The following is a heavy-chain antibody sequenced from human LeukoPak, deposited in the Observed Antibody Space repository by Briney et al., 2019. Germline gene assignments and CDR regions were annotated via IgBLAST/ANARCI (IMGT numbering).Heavy chain of an antibody. V-gene: IGHV3-48*03. CDR1: GFTFSSYE. CDR3: ARGISSGWLADSDGFDY. J-gene: IGHJ4*02. Sequence: PGGSLRLSCAASGFTFSSYEMNWVRQAPGKGLEWVSYISSSGSTIYYADSVKGRFTISRDNAKNSLYLQMNSLRAEDTAVYYCARGISSGWLADSDGFDYWGQGTLVTVSS. D-gene: IGHD6-19*01. CDR2: ISSSGSTI.